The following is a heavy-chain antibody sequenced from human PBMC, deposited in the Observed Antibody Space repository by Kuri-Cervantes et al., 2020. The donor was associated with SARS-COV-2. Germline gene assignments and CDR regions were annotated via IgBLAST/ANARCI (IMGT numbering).Heavy chain of an antibody. CDR2: ISWDGGST. Sequence: GESLKISCAASGFTFDDYAMHWVRQAPGKGLEWVSLISWDGGSTYYADSVKGRFTISRDNSKNSLYLQMNSLRAEDTALYYSAKGSGGSGSYPVDYWGQGTLVTVSS. CDR1: GFTFDDYA. V-gene: IGHV3-43D*04. CDR3: AKGSGGSGSYPVDY. J-gene: IGHJ4*02. D-gene: IGHD3-10*01.